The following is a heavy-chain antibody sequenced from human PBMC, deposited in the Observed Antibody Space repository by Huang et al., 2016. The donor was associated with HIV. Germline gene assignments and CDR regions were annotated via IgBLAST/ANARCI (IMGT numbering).Heavy chain of an antibody. CDR2: IKTYNGNT. CDR1: DYTFTKYG. V-gene: IGHV1-18*04. CDR3: ARDRVPAVRYYYGMDV. J-gene: IGHJ6*02. Sequence: QVHLVQSGVDVKKPGASVKVSCKASDYTFTKYGVSWVRQAPGQGLEWMGWIKTYNGNTNYEQKLQGRVTMTTDKSTNTAYMELGSLRYDDTAVYYCARDRVPAVRYYYGMDVWGQGTTVTVTS. D-gene: IGHD3-16*02.